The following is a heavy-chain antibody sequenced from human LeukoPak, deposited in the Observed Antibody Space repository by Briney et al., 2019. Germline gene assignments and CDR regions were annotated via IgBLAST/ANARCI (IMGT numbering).Heavy chain of an antibody. CDR2: ISSTGRT. CDR3: AKGAGPPWFDP. Sequence: SQTLSLTCTVSGGSISSDTYFWSWIRQPAGKGLEWIGRISSTGRTDYNPSLTSRVTISVDTSKNQLSMKLSSVTAADTAVYYCAKGAGPPWFDPWGQGTLVTVSS. D-gene: IGHD6-19*01. J-gene: IGHJ5*02. CDR1: GGSISSDTYF. V-gene: IGHV4-61*02.